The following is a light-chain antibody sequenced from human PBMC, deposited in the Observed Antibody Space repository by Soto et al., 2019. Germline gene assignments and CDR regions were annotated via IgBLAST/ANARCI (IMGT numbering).Light chain of an antibody. Sequence: QSALTQPASVSGSPGQSITISCTGTSSDVSGYNFVSWYQHHPGKAPKLMIYEVSNRPSGVSNRFSGSKSGNTASLTTSGLQAEDEAHYYFSSSTTSNTVVFGGGTKLTVL. J-gene: IGLJ2*01. CDR1: SSDVSGYNF. CDR2: EVS. CDR3: SSSTTSNTVV. V-gene: IGLV2-14*01.